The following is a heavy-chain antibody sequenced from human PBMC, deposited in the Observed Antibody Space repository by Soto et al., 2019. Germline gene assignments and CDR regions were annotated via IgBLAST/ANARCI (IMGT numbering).Heavy chain of an antibody. J-gene: IGHJ3*02. CDR2: ISGSGGST. D-gene: IGHD2-21*02. Sequence: PGGSLRLSCAASGFTFSSYAMSWVRQAPGKGLEWVSAISGSGGSTYYADSVKGRFTISRDNSKNTLYLQMNSLRAEDTAVYYCAKEKTIYCGGDWCAFYIWGQGTMVTVSS. CDR3: AKEKTIYCGGDWCAFYI. V-gene: IGHV3-23*01. CDR1: GFTFSSYA.